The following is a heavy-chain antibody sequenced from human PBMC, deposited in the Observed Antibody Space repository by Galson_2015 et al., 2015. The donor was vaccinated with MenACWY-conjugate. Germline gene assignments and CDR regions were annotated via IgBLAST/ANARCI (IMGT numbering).Heavy chain of an antibody. V-gene: IGHV3-15*07. J-gene: IGHJ4*02. CDR2: IKSKTEGETT. CDR1: GFTFSNAW. D-gene: IGHD3-22*01. CDR3: TTPTINYYDSSGYRIEIDY. Sequence: SLRLSCAASGFTFSNAWMNWVRQAPGKGLEWVGRIKSKTEGETTDYAAPVKGRFTISRDDSKNTLYLQMNSLKTEDTAVYYCTTPTINYYDSSGYRIEIDYWGQGTLVTVSS.